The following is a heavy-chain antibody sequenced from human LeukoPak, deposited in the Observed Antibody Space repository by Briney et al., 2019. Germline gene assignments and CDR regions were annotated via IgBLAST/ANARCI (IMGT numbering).Heavy chain of an antibody. V-gene: IGHV1-69*13. J-gene: IGHJ4*02. D-gene: IGHD6-13*01. CDR3: AREIAAALFDY. CDR1: VGTFSSYA. Sequence: GASVNVSCKASVGTFSSYAISWVRQAPGHGREWMGGIIPIFGTANYAQKFQGRVTITADESTSTAYMELSSLRSEDTAVYYCAREIAAALFDYWGQGTLVTVSS. CDR2: IIPIFGTA.